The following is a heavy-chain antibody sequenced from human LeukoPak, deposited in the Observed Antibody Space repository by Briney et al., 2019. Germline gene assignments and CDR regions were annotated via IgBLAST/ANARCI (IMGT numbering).Heavy chain of an antibody. J-gene: IGHJ2*01. CDR3: ARSDPNYGIGYSVYWYFDL. CDR1: GGSISSYY. V-gene: IGHV4-59*08. D-gene: IGHD2-15*01. CDR2: IYYSGST. Sequence: SETLSLTCTVSGGSISSYYWSWIRQPPGKGLEWIGYIYYSGSTNYNPSLKSRVTISVDTSKNQFSLKLSSVTAADTAVYYCARSDPNYGIGYSVYWYFDLWGRGTLVTVSS.